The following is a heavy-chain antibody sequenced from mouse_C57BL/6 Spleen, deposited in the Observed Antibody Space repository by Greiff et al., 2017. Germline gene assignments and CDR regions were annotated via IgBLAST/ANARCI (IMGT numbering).Heavy chain of an antibody. CDR1: GYTFTSYW. D-gene: IGHD3-1*01. V-gene: IGHV1-53*01. CDR2: INPSNGGT. J-gene: IGHJ3*01. CDR3: AKWGLRRGVAWFAY. Sequence: VQLQQPGTELVKPGASVKLSCKASGYTFTSYWMHWVKQRPGQGLEWIGNINPSNGGTNYNEKFKSKATLTVDKSSSTAYMQLSSLTSADSAVYYCAKWGLRRGVAWFAYWGQGTLVTVSA.